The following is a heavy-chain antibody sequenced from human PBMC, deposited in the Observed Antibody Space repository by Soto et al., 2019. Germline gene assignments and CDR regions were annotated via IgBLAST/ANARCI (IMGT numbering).Heavy chain of an antibody. CDR3: TRAPDSSGSYYYFDY. Sequence: EVQLVESGGGLVQPGGSLRLSCAASGFPFSSYWMSWVRQAPGKGLQWVANINRDGSERYYVDSLKGRFTISRDNDENSLYLQMNSLRDEDTAVYYCTRAPDSSGSYYYFDYWGQGTLVTVSS. V-gene: IGHV3-7*03. CDR2: INRDGSER. CDR1: GFPFSSYW. D-gene: IGHD3-22*01. J-gene: IGHJ4*02.